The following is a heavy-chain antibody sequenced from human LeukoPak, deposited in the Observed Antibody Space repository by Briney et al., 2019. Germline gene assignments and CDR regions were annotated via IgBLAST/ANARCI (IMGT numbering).Heavy chain of an antibody. J-gene: IGHJ4*02. CDR3: ARSQSTMATWSLDY. CDR2: INQDGSDI. V-gene: IGHV3-7*01. CDR1: GFTFNNYR. Sequence: GGSLRLSCATSGFTFNNYRMTWVRQAPGKGLEWVANINQDGSDIYYLDSLGGRFTISRDNAAGSLFLHMDSLTVEDTAVYYCARSQSTMATWSLDYWGRGTRVTVSS. D-gene: IGHD5-24*01.